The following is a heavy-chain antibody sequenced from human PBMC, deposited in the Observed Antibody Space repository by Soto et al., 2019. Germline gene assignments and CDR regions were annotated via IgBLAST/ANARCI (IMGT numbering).Heavy chain of an antibody. CDR2: IYRSGTT. CDR3: ARTHSGSYYSVFNY. J-gene: IGHJ4*02. V-gene: IGHV4-38-2*01. CDR1: NFSISSGYY. Sequence: SETLSLTCVVSNFSISSGYYWGWIRQSPGKGLEWIASIYRSGTTSYNPSLKSRVTISVDPSKNQFSLMLTTVTAADTAVYYCARTHSGSYYSVFNYWGRGSLVTVSS. D-gene: IGHD1-26*01.